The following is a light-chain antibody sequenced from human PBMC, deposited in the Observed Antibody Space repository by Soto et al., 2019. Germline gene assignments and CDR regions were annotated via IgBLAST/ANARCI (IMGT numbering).Light chain of an antibody. V-gene: IGKV3-15*01. CDR1: QSVGNN. Sequence: EIVVTQSPATLSVSPGERATLSCRASQSVGNNFAWYQQKPGQAPRLLIFATSTRATGVPARFSGSGSGTEFTLTISSLQSEDFEVYYCQQYGDWPLTFGGGDKVEIE. CDR2: ATS. CDR3: QQYGDWPLT. J-gene: IGKJ4*01.